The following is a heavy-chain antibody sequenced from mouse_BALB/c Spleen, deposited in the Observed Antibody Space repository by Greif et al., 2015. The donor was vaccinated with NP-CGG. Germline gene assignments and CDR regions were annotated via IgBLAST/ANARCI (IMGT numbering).Heavy chain of an antibody. CDR2: ISDGGSYT. V-gene: IGHV5-4*02. D-gene: IGHD1-1*01. CDR1: GFTFSDYY. Sequence: DVMLVESGGGLVKPGGSLKLSCAASGFTFSDYYMYWVRQTPEKRLEWVATISDGGSYTYYPDSVKGRFTISRDNAKNNLYLQMSSLKSEDTAMYYCARDYYGSSYAMDYRGQGTSVTVSS. CDR3: ARDYYGSSYAMDY. J-gene: IGHJ4*01.